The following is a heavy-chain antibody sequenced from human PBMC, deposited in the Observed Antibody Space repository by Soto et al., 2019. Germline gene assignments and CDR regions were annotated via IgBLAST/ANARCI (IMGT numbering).Heavy chain of an antibody. Sequence: PSETLSLTCTVSGGSISSCSYYWGWIRQPPGKGLEWIGSIYYSGSTYYNPSLKSRVTISVDTSKNQFSLKLSSVTAADTAVYYCARHDRGSTSSRKEMGNDYYYYMDVWGKGTTVTVSS. CDR1: GGSISSCSYY. CDR3: ARHDRGSTSSRKEMGNDYYYYMDV. J-gene: IGHJ6*03. D-gene: IGHD2-2*01. CDR2: IYYSGST. V-gene: IGHV4-39*01.